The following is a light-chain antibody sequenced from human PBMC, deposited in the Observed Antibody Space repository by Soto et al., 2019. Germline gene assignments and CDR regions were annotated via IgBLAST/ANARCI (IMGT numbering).Light chain of an antibody. CDR2: EGS. CDR1: SSDVGSYNL. J-gene: IGLJ2*01. V-gene: IGLV2-23*01. Sequence: QSALTQPASVSGSPGQSVTISCTGSSSDVGSYNLVSWYQQHPGKAPKLMIYEGSKRPSGVSNRFSGSKSGNTASLTISGLQAEYEADYYCCSYVGLSTQLGGGTKVTVL. CDR3: CSYVGLSTQ.